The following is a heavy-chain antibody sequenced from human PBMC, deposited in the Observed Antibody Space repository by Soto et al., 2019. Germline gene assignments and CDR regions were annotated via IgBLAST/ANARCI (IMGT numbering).Heavy chain of an antibody. CDR2: IIPIFGTA. J-gene: IGHJ6*02. CDR1: GGTFSSYA. Sequence: ASVKVSCKASGGTFSSYAISWVRQAPGQGLEWMGGIIPIFGTANYAQKFQGRVTITADESTSTAYMELSSLRSEDTAVYYCAKMTSGSYGRNYGMDVWGQGTTVTVSS. D-gene: IGHD5-18*01. CDR3: AKMTSGSYGRNYGMDV. V-gene: IGHV1-69*13.